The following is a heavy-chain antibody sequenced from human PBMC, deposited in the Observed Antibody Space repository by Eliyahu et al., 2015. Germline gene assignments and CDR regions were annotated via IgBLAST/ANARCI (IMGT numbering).Heavy chain of an antibody. Sequence: EVQLLESGGGLVQPGGSLXXSCAASGFTFRXYAMDWVRQAPGKGLEWISGISGSGGSTCYADSVKGRFTISRDNSKNTLYLQINNLRAEDTAVYYCAKDRYSSGSGGYFDYWGQGTLVTVSS. CDR3: AKDRYSSGSGGYFDY. D-gene: IGHD6-25*01. CDR2: ISGSGGST. V-gene: IGHV3-23*01. J-gene: IGHJ4*02. CDR1: GFTFRXYA.